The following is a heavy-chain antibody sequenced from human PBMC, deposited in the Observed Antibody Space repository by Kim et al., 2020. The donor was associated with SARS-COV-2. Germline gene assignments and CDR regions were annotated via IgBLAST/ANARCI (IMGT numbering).Heavy chain of an antibody. D-gene: IGHD2-8*02. V-gene: IGHV3-7*05. Sequence: GGSLRLSCADSGFTFSGHYMTWVRQAPGKGLEWVANIKQDGSEKLYVDSVKGRFTISRDNAKKSLYLQMNSLRAEDTAMYYCARNHWYYFDYWGQGTLVTVS. CDR2: IKQDGSEK. CDR3: ARNHWYYFDY. J-gene: IGHJ4*02. CDR1: GFTFSGHY.